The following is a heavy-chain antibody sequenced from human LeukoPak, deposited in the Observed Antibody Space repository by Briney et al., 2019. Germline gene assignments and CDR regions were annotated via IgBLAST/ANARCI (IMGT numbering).Heavy chain of an antibody. CDR1: GDSFSSYH. CDR3: ARVGRGDHTWGSYYCDH. Sequence: KPSETLSLTCTVSGDSFSSYHWSWLRQPPGKGREWIGYISSSGSTSYNPSLKSRVTISVDTSKNQFSLKLSSVTAADTAVYYCARVGRGDHTWGSYYCDHWGQGTLVSVSS. D-gene: IGHD3-16*01. J-gene: IGHJ4*02. V-gene: IGHV4-59*01. CDR2: ISSSGST.